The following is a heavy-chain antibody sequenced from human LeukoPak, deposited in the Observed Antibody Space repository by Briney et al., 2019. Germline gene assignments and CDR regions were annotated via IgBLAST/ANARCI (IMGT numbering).Heavy chain of an antibody. Sequence: PGGSLRLSCAASGFTFSIYTMNWVRQAPGKGLEWVSAISGSGDSTFNADSVKGRFTISRDNSKNTLYLQMNSLRAEDTALYYCATSTVAKYDYWGQGTLVAVSS. J-gene: IGHJ4*02. CDR1: GFTFSIYT. CDR3: ATSTVAKYDY. V-gene: IGHV3-23*01. D-gene: IGHD4-11*01. CDR2: ISGSGDST.